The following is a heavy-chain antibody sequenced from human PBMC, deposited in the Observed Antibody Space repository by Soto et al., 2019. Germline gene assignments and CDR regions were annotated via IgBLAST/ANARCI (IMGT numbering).Heavy chain of an antibody. CDR1: GGSFSGYY. D-gene: IGHD4-17*01. Sequence: PSETLSLTCAVYGGSFSGYYWSWIRQPPGKGLEWIGEINHSGSTNYNPSLKSRVTISVDTSKNQFSLKLSSVTAADTAVYYCARALNDYGLWDYWGQGTLVTVSS. CDR2: INHSGST. J-gene: IGHJ4*02. V-gene: IGHV4-34*01. CDR3: ARALNDYGLWDY.